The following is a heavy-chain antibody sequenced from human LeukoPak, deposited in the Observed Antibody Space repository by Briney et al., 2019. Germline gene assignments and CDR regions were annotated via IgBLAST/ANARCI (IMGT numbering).Heavy chain of an antibody. Sequence: SVKVSCKAPGGTFSSYAISWVRQAPGQGLEWMGGIIPIFGTANYAQKFQGRVTITADESTSTAYMELSSLRSEDTAVYYCARGTYSSGWYLDWFDPWGQGTLVTVSS. J-gene: IGHJ5*02. CDR3: ARGTYSSGWYLDWFDP. D-gene: IGHD6-19*01. CDR1: GGTFSSYA. CDR2: IIPIFGTA. V-gene: IGHV1-69*13.